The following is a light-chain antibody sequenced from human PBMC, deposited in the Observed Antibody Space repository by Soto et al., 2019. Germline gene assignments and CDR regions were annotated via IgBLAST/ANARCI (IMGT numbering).Light chain of an antibody. V-gene: IGLV2-23*01. CDR2: ENI. CDR3: CSYAGSSTLV. CDR1: SSDVGSYNF. J-gene: IGLJ2*01. Sequence: QSALTQPASVSGSPGQSITISCTGTSSDVGSYNFVSWYQQHPGKAPKLMIYENIQRPSGVSNRFSGSKSGNTASLTISGLQAEYEADYWCCSYAGSSTLVFGGGTKLTVL.